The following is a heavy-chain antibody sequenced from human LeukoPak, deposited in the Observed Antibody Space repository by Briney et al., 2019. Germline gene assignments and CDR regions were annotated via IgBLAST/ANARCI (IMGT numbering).Heavy chain of an antibody. J-gene: IGHJ4*02. CDR3: ARDLMSSSSWPDY. D-gene: IGHD6-13*01. V-gene: IGHV1-18*01. Sequence: GASVKVSCKASGYTFTSYGISWVRQAPGQGLEWMGWISAYNGNTNYAQKLQGRVTMTTDASTSTDYMELRSLRSDDTAVYYCARDLMSSSSWPDYWGQGTLVTVSS. CDR2: ISAYNGNT. CDR1: GYTFTSYG.